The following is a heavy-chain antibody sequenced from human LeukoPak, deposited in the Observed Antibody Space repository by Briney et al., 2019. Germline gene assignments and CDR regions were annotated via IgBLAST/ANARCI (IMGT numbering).Heavy chain of an antibody. D-gene: IGHD3-9*01. CDR3: ARDFTYYDILTGYYRSYYFDY. CDR1: GGSISSYY. Sequence: SETLSLTCTVSGGSISSYYWSWIRQPAGKGLEWIGRIYTSGSTNYNPSLKSRVTMSVDTSKNQFSLKLSSVTAADTAVYYCARDFTYYDILTGYYRSYYFDYWGQGTLVTVSP. V-gene: IGHV4-4*07. CDR2: IYTSGST. J-gene: IGHJ4*02.